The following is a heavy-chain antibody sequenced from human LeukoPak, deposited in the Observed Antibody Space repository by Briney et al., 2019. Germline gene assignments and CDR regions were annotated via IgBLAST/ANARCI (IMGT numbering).Heavy chain of an antibody. CDR1: GFTFSRYW. V-gene: IGHV3-48*04. CDR3: ARGLLTRSSGYPYFDT. Sequence: GGSLRLSCAASGFTFSRYWMSWVRQAPGRGLEWISYISHTSRTIYYAESVKGRFTISRDNTENSVYLQMNNLRADDTAIYYCARGLLTRSSGYPYFDTWGQGTPATVSS. CDR2: ISHTSRTI. J-gene: IGHJ4*02. D-gene: IGHD3-22*01.